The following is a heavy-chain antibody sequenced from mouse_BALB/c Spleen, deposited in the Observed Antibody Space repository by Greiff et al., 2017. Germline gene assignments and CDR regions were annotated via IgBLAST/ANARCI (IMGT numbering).Heavy chain of an antibody. Sequence: VQLQQPGAELVRPGASVKLSCKASGYTFTSYWINWVKQRPGQGLEWIGNIYPSDSYTNYNQKFKDKATLTVDKSSSTAYMQLSSPTSEDSAVYYCTRGDYPFAYGGQGTLVTVSA. J-gene: IGHJ3*01. V-gene: IGHV1-69*02. CDR1: GYTFTSYW. CDR3: TRGDYPFAY. CDR2: IYPSDSYT. D-gene: IGHD2-4*01.